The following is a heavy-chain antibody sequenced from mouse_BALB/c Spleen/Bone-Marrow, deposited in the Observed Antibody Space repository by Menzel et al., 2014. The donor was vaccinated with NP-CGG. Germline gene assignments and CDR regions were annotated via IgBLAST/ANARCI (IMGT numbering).Heavy chain of an antibody. J-gene: IGHJ3*01. V-gene: IGHV2-9*02. CDR3: ASYYRYDGAY. CDR2: IWAGGST. CDR1: GFSLTNYG. D-gene: IGHD2-14*01. Sequence: VQGVESGPGLVAPSPSLSITCTVSGFSLTNYGVHWVRQPPGKGLEWLGVIWAGGSTNYNSALMSRLTISKDNSKSQVFLKMSSLQTDDTAMYYCASYYRYDGAYWGQGTLVTVSA.